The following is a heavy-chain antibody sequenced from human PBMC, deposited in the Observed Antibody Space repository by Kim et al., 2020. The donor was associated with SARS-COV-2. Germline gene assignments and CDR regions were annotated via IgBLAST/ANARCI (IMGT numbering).Heavy chain of an antibody. V-gene: IGHV1-3*01. CDR1: GYTFTSYA. Sequence: ASVKVSCKASGYTFTSYAMHWVRQAPGQRLEWMGWINAGNGNTKYSQKFQGRVTITRDTSASTAYMELSSLRSEDTAVYYCARDRKRCSGGSCRADAFDIWGQGTMITVSS. J-gene: IGHJ3*02. CDR3: ARDRKRCSGGSCRADAFDI. D-gene: IGHD2-15*01. CDR2: INAGNGNT.